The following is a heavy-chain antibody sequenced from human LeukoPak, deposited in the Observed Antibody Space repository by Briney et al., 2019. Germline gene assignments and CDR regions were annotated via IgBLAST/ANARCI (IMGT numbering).Heavy chain of an antibody. CDR1: GYTFTDYG. V-gene: IGHV1-18*01. D-gene: IGHD3-22*01. CDR2: ISAYNGNT. Sequence: SVSFSCKASGYTFTDYGISWVRQAPGQGLEWMGWISAYNGNTNYPQKLQGRVTMTTDTSTSTAYMELRSLRSDDTAVYYCARSYYYDSSGYYPPDYWGQGTLVTVSS. J-gene: IGHJ4*02. CDR3: ARSYYYDSSGYYPPDY.